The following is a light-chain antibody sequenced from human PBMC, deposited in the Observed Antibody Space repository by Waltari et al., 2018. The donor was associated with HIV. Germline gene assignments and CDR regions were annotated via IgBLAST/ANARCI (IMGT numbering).Light chain of an antibody. CDR2: GNN. CDR1: NLRTYY. J-gene: IGLJ1*01. Sequence: SSALTQDPTVSVALGQTVKITCKGDNLRTYYASWYQQKPGQAPVLVSYGNNKRPSGISDRFSSSASRNTASLTITGAQAEDEADYYCKTRDRSGNLYIFGTGTTVTVL. CDR3: KTRDRSGNLYI. V-gene: IGLV3-19*01.